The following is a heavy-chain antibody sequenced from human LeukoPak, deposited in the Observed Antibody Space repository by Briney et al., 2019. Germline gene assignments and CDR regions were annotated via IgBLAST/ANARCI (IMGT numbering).Heavy chain of an antibody. CDR1: GFTFNSYA. D-gene: IGHD4-11*01. V-gene: IGHV3-30-3*01. CDR3: AKDDDNDYSKLET. Sequence: GGSLRLSCAASGFTFNSYAMHWVRQAPGKGLEWVAVISYDGSNKYYADSVKGRFTISRDNSKNTLYLQMNSLRAEDTAVYYCAKDDDNDYSKLETWGQGTMVTVSS. J-gene: IGHJ3*01. CDR2: ISYDGSNK.